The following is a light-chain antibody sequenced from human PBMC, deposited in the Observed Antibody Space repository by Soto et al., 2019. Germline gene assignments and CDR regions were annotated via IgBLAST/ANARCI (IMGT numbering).Light chain of an antibody. V-gene: IGLV2-14*03. J-gene: IGLJ2*01. Sequence: HSALTQPASVSGSPGQSLTISCTGTSSDVGGYNYVSWYQQHPGKAPKLMIYDVSNRPSGISNRFSGSKSGNTASLTISGLHAEDEADYYCSSYTTSSAPHVVFGGGTKLTVL. CDR2: DVS. CDR1: SSDVGGYNY. CDR3: SSYTTSSAPHVV.